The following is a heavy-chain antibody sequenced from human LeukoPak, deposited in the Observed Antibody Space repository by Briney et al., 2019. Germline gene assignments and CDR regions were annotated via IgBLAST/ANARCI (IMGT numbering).Heavy chain of an antibody. Sequence: ASVKVSCKASGYTFTGYCMHWVRQAPGQGLEWMGRINPNSGGTNYAQKFQGRVTMTRDTSISTAYMELSRLRSDDTAVYYCASQRNWNVYYYGMDVWGQGTTVTVSS. CDR1: GYTFTGYC. V-gene: IGHV1-2*06. D-gene: IGHD1-20*01. CDR3: ASQRNWNVYYYGMDV. J-gene: IGHJ6*02. CDR2: INPNSGGT.